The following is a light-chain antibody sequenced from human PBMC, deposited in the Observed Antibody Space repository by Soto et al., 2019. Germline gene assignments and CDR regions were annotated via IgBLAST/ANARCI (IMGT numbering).Light chain of an antibody. Sequence: PGERATLCCRAIQSVSTSFLAWYQQKPGQAPRLLIYGAFSRATGIPDRFSGSWSGTDFTLTISRLEPEDFAVYYCQQYGNSIPITFGQGTRLEIK. CDR3: QQYGNSIPIT. CDR2: GAF. CDR1: QSVSTSF. V-gene: IGKV3-20*01. J-gene: IGKJ5*01.